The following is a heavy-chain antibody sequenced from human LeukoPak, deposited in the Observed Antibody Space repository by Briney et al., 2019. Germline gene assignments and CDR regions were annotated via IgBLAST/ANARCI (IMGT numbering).Heavy chain of an antibody. D-gene: IGHD3-22*01. Sequence: SETLSLTCTVSGGSITSYYWSWIRQSAGKGLEWIGRIYSRGSTNYNPSLKSRVTMSVDTSKNQFSLKLSSVTAADTAVYYCARGFRYYYDSSGYPNWGQGTLVTVSS. CDR2: IYSRGST. J-gene: IGHJ4*02. CDR1: GGSITSYY. V-gene: IGHV4-4*07. CDR3: ARGFRYYYDSSGYPN.